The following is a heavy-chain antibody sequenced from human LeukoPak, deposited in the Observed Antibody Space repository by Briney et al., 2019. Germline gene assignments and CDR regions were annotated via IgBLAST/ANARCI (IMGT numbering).Heavy chain of an antibody. CDR1: GGSFSGYY. V-gene: IGHV4-34*01. Sequence: SETLSLTCAVYGGSFSGYYWSWIRQPPGKGLEWIGEINHSGSTNYNPSLKSRVTISVDTSKNQFSLKLSSVTAADTVVYYCARGGGGLWFGERERLDYWGQGTLVTVSS. D-gene: IGHD3-10*01. CDR2: INHSGST. J-gene: IGHJ4*02. CDR3: ARGGGGLWFGERERLDY.